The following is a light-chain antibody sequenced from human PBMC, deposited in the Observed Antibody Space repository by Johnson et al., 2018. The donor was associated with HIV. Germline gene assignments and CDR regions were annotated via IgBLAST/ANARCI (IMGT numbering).Light chain of an antibody. CDR2: ENN. Sequence: QSVLTQPPSVSAAPGQKVTISCSGSSSNIGNKYVSWYQQLPGTAPKLLIYENNKRPSGIPDRFSGSKSGTSATLGITGLQTGDEAEYYCGTWDSSLSAYVFGTGTKVTVL. J-gene: IGLJ1*01. CDR3: GTWDSSLSAYV. CDR1: SSNIGNKY. V-gene: IGLV1-51*02.